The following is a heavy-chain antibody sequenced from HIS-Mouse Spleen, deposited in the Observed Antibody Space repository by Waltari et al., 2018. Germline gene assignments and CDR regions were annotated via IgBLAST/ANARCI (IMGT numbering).Heavy chain of an antibody. CDR1: GFTFSSYA. V-gene: IGHV3-30*04. Sequence: QVQLVESGGGVVQPGRSLRLSCAASGFTFSSYAMHWVRQAPGKGLEWVAVISYDGSNKYYADSVKGRFTISRDKSKNTLYLQMNSLRAEDTAVYYCARGEGYSSSWYYFDYWGQGTLVTVSS. CDR2: ISYDGSNK. CDR3: ARGEGYSSSWYYFDY. D-gene: IGHD6-13*01. J-gene: IGHJ4*02.